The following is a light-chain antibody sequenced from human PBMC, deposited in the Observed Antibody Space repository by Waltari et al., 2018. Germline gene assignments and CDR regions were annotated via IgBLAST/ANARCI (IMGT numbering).Light chain of an antibody. CDR2: KVS. V-gene: IGKV2-30*01. CDR1: QSLVDRDGHTY. J-gene: IGKJ1*01. CDR3: MQGTQWPWT. Sequence: DVVMTQSPPSLPVTLAPPAPISCRSSQSLVDRDGHTYLNWFHQRPGQSPRPLIYKVSYRDSGVPDRFSGSGSGTDFTLKISRVEAEDVGVYYCMQGTQWPWTFGQGTKVEIK.